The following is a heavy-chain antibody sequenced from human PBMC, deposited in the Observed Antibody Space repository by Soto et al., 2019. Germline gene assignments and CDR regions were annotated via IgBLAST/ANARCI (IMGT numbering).Heavy chain of an antibody. J-gene: IGHJ3*02. Sequence: PGGSLGLSCAASGFTFSSYAMSWVRQAPGKGLEWVSAISGSGCSTYYADSVKGRFTISRDNSKNTLYLQMNSLRAEDTAVYYCAKIGPSWYDAFDIWGQGTMVTVSS. CDR3: AKIGPSWYDAFDI. D-gene: IGHD6-13*01. CDR2: ISGSGCST. CDR1: GFTFSSYA. V-gene: IGHV3-23*01.